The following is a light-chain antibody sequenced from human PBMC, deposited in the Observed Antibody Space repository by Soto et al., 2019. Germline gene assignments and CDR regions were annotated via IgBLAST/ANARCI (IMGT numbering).Light chain of an antibody. CDR2: KTS. CDR3: QQYDSDPPIT. J-gene: IGKJ5*01. Sequence: DIQMTQSPSTLSASFGDRFTIACLASQTISSWVAWYQQKPGKAPRLLIYKTSSLESGAPSRFSGSGSGTDFTLTISCLQSEDFATYYCQQYDSDPPITLGQGTRLEIK. V-gene: IGKV1-5*03. CDR1: QTISSW.